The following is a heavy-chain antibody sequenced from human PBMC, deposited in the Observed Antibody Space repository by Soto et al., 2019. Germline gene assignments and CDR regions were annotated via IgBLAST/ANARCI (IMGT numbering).Heavy chain of an antibody. CDR1: GGTFSSYA. J-gene: IGHJ4*02. Sequence: QVQLVQSGAEVKKPGSSVKVSCKASGGTFSSYAISWVRQAPGQGREWMGGIIPIFGTANYAQRFQGRVTITADESTSTAYMELSSLRSEDTAVYYCARAGGYCSGGSCYYFDCWGQGTLVTVSS. D-gene: IGHD2-15*01. CDR3: ARAGGYCSGGSCYYFDC. CDR2: IIPIFGTA. V-gene: IGHV1-69*01.